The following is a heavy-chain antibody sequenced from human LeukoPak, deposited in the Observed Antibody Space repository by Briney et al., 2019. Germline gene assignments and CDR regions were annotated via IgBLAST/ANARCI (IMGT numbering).Heavy chain of an antibody. Sequence: ASVKVSCKASGYTFRSFDVNWVRQATGQGLEWMGWMNPNSGNTGYAQEFQGRVTMTRNTSINTAYMEVSGLTSEDTAVYYCARLPSPASYAMDVWGQGTTVTVSS. J-gene: IGHJ6*02. CDR1: GYTFRSFD. CDR2: MNPNSGNT. CDR3: ARLPSPASYAMDV. V-gene: IGHV1-8*01.